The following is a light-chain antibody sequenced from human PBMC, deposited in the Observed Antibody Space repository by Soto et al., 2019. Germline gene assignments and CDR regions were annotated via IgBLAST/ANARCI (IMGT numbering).Light chain of an antibody. CDR2: KAS. CDR1: QSISSW. J-gene: IGKJ1*01. CDR3: QQYNSYWT. V-gene: IGKV1-5*03. Sequence: DIQMTQSPSTLSASVGERLSITYRASQSISSWLAWYQQEPGNAPKILICKASSLESGVPSRLSGSGSGTEFTLTISSMQPDDFATYYCQQYNSYWTFGQGTKVDIK.